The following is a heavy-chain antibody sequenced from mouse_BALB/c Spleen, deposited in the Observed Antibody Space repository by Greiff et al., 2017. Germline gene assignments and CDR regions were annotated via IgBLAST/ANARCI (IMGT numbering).Heavy chain of an antibody. D-gene: IGHD1-1*01. Sequence: VQLQQSGAELVRPGTSVKVSYKASGYAFTNYLIEWVKQRPGQGLEWIGVINPGSGGTNYNEKFKGKATLTADKSSSTAYMQLSSLTSDDSAVYFCARSRGSSYDWFAYWGQGTLVTVSA. J-gene: IGHJ3*01. CDR3: ARSRGSSYDWFAY. V-gene: IGHV1-54*01. CDR1: GYAFTNYL. CDR2: INPGSGGT.